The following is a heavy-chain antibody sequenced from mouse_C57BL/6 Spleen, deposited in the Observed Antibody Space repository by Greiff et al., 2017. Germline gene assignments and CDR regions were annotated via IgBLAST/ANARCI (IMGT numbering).Heavy chain of an antibody. V-gene: IGHV1-62-2*01. CDR1: GYTFTEYT. Sequence: QVQLKQSGAELVKPGASVKLSCKASGYTFTEYTIHWVKQRSGQGLEWIGWFYPGSGSIKYNEKFKDKATLTADKSSSTVYMELSRLTSEDSAVYFCARHEDSYDGYYEGAMDYWGQGTSVTVSS. CDR3: ARHEDSYDGYYEGAMDY. J-gene: IGHJ4*01. CDR2: FYPGSGSI. D-gene: IGHD2-3*01.